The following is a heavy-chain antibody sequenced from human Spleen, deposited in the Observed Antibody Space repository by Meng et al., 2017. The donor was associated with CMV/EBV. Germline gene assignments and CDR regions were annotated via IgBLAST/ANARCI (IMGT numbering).Heavy chain of an antibody. V-gene: IGHV5-51*01. CDR1: GYSFTSYW. Sequence: GESLKISCKGSGYSFTSYWIGWVRQMPGKGLEWMGMIYPGDSDTRYSPSFQGQVTISADKSITTAYLQWGSLAASDTAMYYCAREFTYGSYYFDYWGQGSLVTVSS. D-gene: IGHD3-10*01. CDR3: AREFTYGSYYFDY. CDR2: IYPGDSDT. J-gene: IGHJ4*02.